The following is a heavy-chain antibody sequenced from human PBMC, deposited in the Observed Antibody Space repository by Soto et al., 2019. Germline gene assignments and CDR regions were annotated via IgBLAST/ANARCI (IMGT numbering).Heavy chain of an antibody. CDR3: ARDTGVTPRKNYFDF. V-gene: IGHV1-69*06. Sequence: QVQLVQSGAEVKKPGSSVKVSCKAPGGTFSSYSFNWVRQAPGQGLEWVGGITPLFGTSNYAQTFQGRLTITADRSTTTVYMELRSLRSEDTAVYYCARDTGVTPRKNYFDFWGQGTLVLVSS. D-gene: IGHD3-3*01. CDR1: GGTFSSYS. CDR2: ITPLFGTS. J-gene: IGHJ4*02.